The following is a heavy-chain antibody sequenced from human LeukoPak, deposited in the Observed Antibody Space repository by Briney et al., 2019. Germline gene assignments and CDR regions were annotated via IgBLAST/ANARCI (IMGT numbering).Heavy chain of an antibody. J-gene: IGHJ1*01. CDR1: GFTFSSYA. CDR2: ISGSGGST. D-gene: IGHD3-22*01. V-gene: IGHV3-23*01. CDR3: AKDGMGYYDSSGYRPRLGYFQH. Sequence: GGSLRLSCAASGFTFSSYAMSWVRQAPGKGLEWVSAISGSGGSTYYADSVKGRFTISRDNSKNTLYLQMNSLRAEDTAVYYCAKDGMGYYDSSGYRPRLGYFQHWGQGTLVTVSS.